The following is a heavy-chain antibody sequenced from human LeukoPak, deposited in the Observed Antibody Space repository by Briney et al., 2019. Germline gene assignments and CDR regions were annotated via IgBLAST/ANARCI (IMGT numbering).Heavy chain of an antibody. Sequence: GGSLRLSCAASGFTFSSYAMHGVRQAPGKGLEGVAVISYDGSNKYYADSVKGRFTISRDNSKNTLYLQMNSLRAEDTAVYYCAREEIVVVPAAMFYDYWGQGTLVTVSS. V-gene: IGHV3-30*04. CDR2: ISYDGSNK. J-gene: IGHJ4*02. CDR1: GFTFSSYA. CDR3: AREEIVVVPAAMFYDY. D-gene: IGHD2-2*01.